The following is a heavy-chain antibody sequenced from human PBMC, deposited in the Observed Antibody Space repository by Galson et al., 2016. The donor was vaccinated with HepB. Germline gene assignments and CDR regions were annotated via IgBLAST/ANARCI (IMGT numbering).Heavy chain of an antibody. CDR2: FDPEESET. CDR1: GSSVSKLS. Sequence: SVKVSCKVSGSSVSKLSLHWVRQHRARGLEWLGGFDPEESETVYSQKFQGRVTMTTDTSTSTAYMELRSLRSDDTAVYYCARWESYSNYEFDYWGQGTLVTVSS. D-gene: IGHD4-11*01. V-gene: IGHV1-24*01. J-gene: IGHJ4*02. CDR3: ARWESYSNYEFDY.